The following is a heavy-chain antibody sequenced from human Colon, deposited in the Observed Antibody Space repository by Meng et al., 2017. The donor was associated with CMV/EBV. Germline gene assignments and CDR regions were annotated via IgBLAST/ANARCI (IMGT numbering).Heavy chain of an antibody. CDR2: IRKKANSYTT. CDR1: GFIFSDHY. V-gene: IGHV3-72*01. CDR3: ARVLSGDVWGS. D-gene: IGHD7-27*01. Sequence: EGSLVEVGGGLVQPGGAPGVSCAASGFIFSDHYMDWVRQAPGKGLEWVARIRKKANSYTTEYAASVKGRFTISRDDSKNSLYLQMNSLKTDDTAVYYCARVLSGDVWGSWGQGTLVTVSS. J-gene: IGHJ5*02.